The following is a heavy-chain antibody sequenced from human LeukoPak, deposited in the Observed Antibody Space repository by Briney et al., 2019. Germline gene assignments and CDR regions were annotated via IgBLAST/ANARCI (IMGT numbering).Heavy chain of an antibody. CDR3: AKAVRYSSSWYDY. Sequence: GGSLRLSCAASGFTFSSYDMYWVRQAPGNGLEWVAFIRNDGSNEYYAVSVKGRFTVSRDNSKNTLFLQMNSLRDEDAAMYYCAKAVRYSSSWYDYWGQGTLVTVSS. J-gene: IGHJ4*02. V-gene: IGHV3-30*02. CDR2: IRNDGSNE. CDR1: GFTFSSYD. D-gene: IGHD6-13*01.